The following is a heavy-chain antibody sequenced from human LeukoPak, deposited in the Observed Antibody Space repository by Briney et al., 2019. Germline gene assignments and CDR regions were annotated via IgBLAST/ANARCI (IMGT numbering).Heavy chain of an antibody. V-gene: IGHV3-74*01. D-gene: IGHD2-8*01. Sequence: GPLRLSCTASGFPFRDYWIHWARQVPGKGLVWGSLIITDGKSTIYADSVKARFTISRDNAKNTLYLQRTSLRGEDRGVYYWGKNESVYGPTSFDFSGQGTLVTVSS. J-gene: IGHJ4*02. CDR3: GKNESVYGPTSFDF. CDR2: IITDGKST. CDR1: GFPFRDYW.